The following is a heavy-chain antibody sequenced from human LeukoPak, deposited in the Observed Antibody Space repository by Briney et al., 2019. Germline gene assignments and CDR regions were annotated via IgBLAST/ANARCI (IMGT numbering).Heavy chain of an antibody. D-gene: IGHD5-18*01. CDR3: ARIYGYFDY. J-gene: IGHJ4*02. CDR2: ISGCGTTT. CDR1: GFSFSTYA. Sequence: GGSLRLSCAASGFSFSTYAMSWVRQAPGKGLEWVSSISGCGTTTYYADSVRGRFTFSRDSSKNTLYLQMNNLRAEDTAVYYCARIYGYFDYWGQGTLVTVSS. V-gene: IGHV3-23*01.